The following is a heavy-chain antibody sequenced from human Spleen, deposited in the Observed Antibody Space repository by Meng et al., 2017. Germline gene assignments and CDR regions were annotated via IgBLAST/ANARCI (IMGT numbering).Heavy chain of an antibody. Sequence: GESLKISCAASGFTFSSYSMNWVRQAPGKGLEWVANINQDASEKYYVDSVKGRFTISRDNAKKSVNLQMNSLRSEDTAVYYCARGRFCTSGSCYFDYWGQGALVTVSS. CDR1: GFTFSSYS. D-gene: IGHD2-15*01. V-gene: IGHV3-7*01. CDR3: ARGRFCTSGSCYFDY. CDR2: INQDASEK. J-gene: IGHJ4*02.